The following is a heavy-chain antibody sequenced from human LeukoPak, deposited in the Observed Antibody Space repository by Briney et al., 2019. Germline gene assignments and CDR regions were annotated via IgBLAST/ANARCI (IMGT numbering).Heavy chain of an antibody. CDR2: IFHSGST. Sequence: SETLSLTCAVSGGSIGASVNSPNWWSWVRQPPGKGLEWIGEIFHSGSTNYNPSLRSRVTMSVDKSKSQFSLNLTSVTAADTAVYFCARAPRAYCSTTGSCFQDYWGQGTLVTVSS. CDR1: GGSIGASVNSPNW. J-gene: IGHJ4*02. CDR3: ARAPRAYCSTTGSCFQDY. D-gene: IGHD2-2*01. V-gene: IGHV4-4*02.